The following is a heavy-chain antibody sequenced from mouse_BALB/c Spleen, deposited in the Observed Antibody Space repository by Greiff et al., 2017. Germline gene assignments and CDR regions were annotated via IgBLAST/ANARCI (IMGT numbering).Heavy chain of an antibody. CDR3: ARRGITTFTY. D-gene: IGHD2-4*01. CDR1: GDSITSGY. J-gene: IGHJ3*01. V-gene: IGHV3-8*02. Sequence: EVKLQESGPSLVKPSQTLSLTCSVTGDSITSGYWNWIRKFPGNKLEYMGYISYSGSTDYNPSLKSRISITRDTSKKQYYLRLNSVTTEDTATYYCARRGITTFTYWGQGTLVTVSA. CDR2: ISYSGST.